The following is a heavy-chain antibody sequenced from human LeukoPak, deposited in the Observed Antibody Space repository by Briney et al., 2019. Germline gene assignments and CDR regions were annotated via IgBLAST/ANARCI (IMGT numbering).Heavy chain of an antibody. V-gene: IGHV3-21*01. CDR2: ISSSSSHI. CDR1: GFTFSSYS. CDR3: ARWGIAAAGTMWGPDAFDI. Sequence: GGSLRLSCAASGFTFSSYSMNWVRQAPGKGLEWVSSISSSSSHIYYADSVKGRFTISRDNAKNSLYLQMNSLRAEDTAVYYCARWGIAAAGTMWGPDAFDIWGQGTMVTVSS. D-gene: IGHD6-13*01. J-gene: IGHJ3*02.